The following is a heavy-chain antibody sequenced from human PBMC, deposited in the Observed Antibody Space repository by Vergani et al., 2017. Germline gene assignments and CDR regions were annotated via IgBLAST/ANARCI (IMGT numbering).Heavy chain of an antibody. V-gene: IGHV3-53*01. Sequence: EVQLVESGGGLVQPGGSLRLSCAASGFTVSSNYMSWVRQAPGKGLEWVSVIYSGGSTYYADSVKGRFTISRDNSKNTLYLQMNSLRAEDTAVYYCASADYGDLGFDYWGQGTLVTVSS. J-gene: IGHJ4*02. D-gene: IGHD4-17*01. CDR2: IYSGGST. CDR3: ASADYGDLGFDY. CDR1: GFTVSSNY.